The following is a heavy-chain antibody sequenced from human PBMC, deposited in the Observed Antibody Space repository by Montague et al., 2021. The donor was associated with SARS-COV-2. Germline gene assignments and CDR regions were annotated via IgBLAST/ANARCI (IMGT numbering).Heavy chain of an antibody. CDR3: ARDGDYGGTWYSFLQN. CDR2: TFYRSQWHT. D-gene: IGHD4-17*01. J-gene: IGHJ1*01. CDR1: GDSVSSDTAA. V-gene: IGHV6-1*01. Sequence: CAISGDSVSSDTAAWHWIRQSPSRGLEWLGRTFYRSQWHTDSAASVRSRISFSGDISKNQFSLHLNSVTPEDTAIYYCARDGDYGGTWYSFLQNWGQGTLAIVSS.